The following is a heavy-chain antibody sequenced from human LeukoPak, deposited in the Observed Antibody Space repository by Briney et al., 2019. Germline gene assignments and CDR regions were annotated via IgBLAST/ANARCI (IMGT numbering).Heavy chain of an antibody. J-gene: IGHJ4*02. CDR2: IYYSGST. CDR1: GASVSSVFYY. CDR3: ARNYYDSTGYLPGLFDY. Sequence: SETLSLTCTVSGASVSSVFYYWSWVRQPPGRGLEWIVYIYYSGSTNYNPSLRSRVTILVDTSKNQFSLRLSSVTAADTAVYYCARNYYDSTGYLPGLFDYWGQGTLVTVSS. V-gene: IGHV4-61*01. D-gene: IGHD3-22*01.